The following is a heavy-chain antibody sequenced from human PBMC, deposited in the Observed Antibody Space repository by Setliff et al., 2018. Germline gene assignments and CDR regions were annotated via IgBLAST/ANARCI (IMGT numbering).Heavy chain of an antibody. Sequence: GGSLRLSCAASGFTFTNYWINWVRQAPGKGLEWVANIKQDESEKHYVGSVKGRFTISRDNARNSVYLQMNSLRAEGAAVYYCATSDWYAAFDHWGQGTLVTVSS. CDR3: ATSDWYAAFDH. CDR2: IKQDESEK. CDR1: GFTFTNYW. V-gene: IGHV3-7*01. J-gene: IGHJ4*02. D-gene: IGHD6-19*01.